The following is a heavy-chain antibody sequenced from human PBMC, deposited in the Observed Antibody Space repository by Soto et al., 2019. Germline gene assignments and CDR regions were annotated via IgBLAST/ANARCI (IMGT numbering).Heavy chain of an antibody. CDR3: ARLGGYYQAFDN. D-gene: IGHD3-3*01. CDR2: MYHSGST. V-gene: IGHV4-30-2*01. CDR1: GGSISSGGYS. Sequence: SETLSLTCAVSGGSISSGGYSWSWIRQPPGKGLEWIGYMYHSGSTYYNPSLKSRVTISIDRSKNQFSLKLSSVTAADTAVYYCARLGGYYQAFDNWGQGTLVTVSS. J-gene: IGHJ4*02.